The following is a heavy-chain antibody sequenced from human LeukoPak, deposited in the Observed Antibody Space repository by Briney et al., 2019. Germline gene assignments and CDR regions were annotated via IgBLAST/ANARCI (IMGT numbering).Heavy chain of an antibody. V-gene: IGHV4-4*07. J-gene: IGHJ3*02. CDR3: AGSLISNWYGIDAFDI. D-gene: IGHD1-20*01. CDR1: GGSISSYY. CDR2: IYTSGST. Sequence: SETLSLTCTVSGGSISSYYWSWIRQPAGKGLEWIGRIYTSGSTNYNPSPKSRVTKSVDTSKNQFSLKLSSVTAADTAVYYCAGSLISNWYGIDAFDIWGQGTMVIVSS.